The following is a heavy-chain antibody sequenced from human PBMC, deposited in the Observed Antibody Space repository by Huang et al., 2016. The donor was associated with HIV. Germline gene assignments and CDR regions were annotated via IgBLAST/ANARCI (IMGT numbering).Heavy chain of an antibody. CDR1: GFGFSSYT. D-gene: IGHD4-4*01. CDR3: AREGLQFIDS. J-gene: IGHJ4*02. V-gene: IGHV3-30*04. CDR2: VTHDGRKE. Sequence: QVQLVQSGGGVVQPGSSLRLSCAASGFGFSSYTMHWVRQAPGKGLEWLATVTHDGRKEYYADSVRGRFTISRDNSRNTVYLQMNSPTTDDTAVYFCAREGLQFIDSWGQGTLVIVSS.